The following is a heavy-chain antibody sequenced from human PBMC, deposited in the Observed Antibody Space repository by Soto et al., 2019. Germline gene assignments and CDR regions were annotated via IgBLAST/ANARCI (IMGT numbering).Heavy chain of an antibody. V-gene: IGHV4-4*02. J-gene: IGHJ5*02. D-gene: IGHD1-7*01. CDR3: ASRPAIQYNWNYSHPIP. Sequence: KTSETLSLICAVSGGSISSSNWWSWVRQPPGKGLEWIGEIYHSGSTNYNPSLKSRVTISVDKSKNQFSLKLSSVTAADTAVHYCASRPAIQYNWNYSHPIPWGQGTLVTVSS. CDR2: IYHSGST. CDR1: GGSISSSNW.